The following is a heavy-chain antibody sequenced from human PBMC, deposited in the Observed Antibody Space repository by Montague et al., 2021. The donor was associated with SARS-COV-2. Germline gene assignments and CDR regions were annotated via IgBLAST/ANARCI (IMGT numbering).Heavy chain of an antibody. CDR3: ARGGGYYNYGLDV. V-gene: IGHV4-59*01. CDR2: IYYSGST. D-gene: IGHD2-15*01. CDR1: GGSIGNYY. J-gene: IGHJ6*02. Sequence: SETLSLTCTVSGGSIGNYYWRWIRQHPGRGLEWIGDIYYSGSTDYSPSLKSRVTISLDTSKNQFSLKVTSVTAADTAVYYCARGGGYYNYGLDVWGPGTTVTVSS.